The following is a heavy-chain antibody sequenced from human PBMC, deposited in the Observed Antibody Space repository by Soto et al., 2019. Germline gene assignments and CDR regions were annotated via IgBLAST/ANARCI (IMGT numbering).Heavy chain of an antibody. V-gene: IGHV1-69*02. CDR1: GGTFNSYT. Sequence: QVQLVQSGAEVKKPGSSVKVSCTASGGTFNSYTINWVRQAPGQGLEWVGRVNPIVGMSNSAQKFQGRVTITEDKSTSKAYMELTSLKSEDTAVYYCATSYGSGSAHFDYWGQGTLVTVSS. D-gene: IGHD3-10*01. CDR3: ATSYGSGSAHFDY. J-gene: IGHJ4*02. CDR2: VNPIVGMS.